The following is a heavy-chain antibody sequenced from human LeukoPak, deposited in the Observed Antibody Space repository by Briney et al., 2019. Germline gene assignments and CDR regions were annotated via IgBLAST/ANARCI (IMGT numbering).Heavy chain of an antibody. J-gene: IGHJ4*02. D-gene: IGHD3-9*01. CDR2: IYYSGST. CDR3: ARVLGSRLRLVKLSYYFDY. Sequence: SETLSLTCTVSCGSVSSGSYYWSWIRQPPGRGLEWIGYIYYSGSTNYNPSLKSRVTISVDTSKNQFSPKLSSVTAADTAVYYCARVLGSRLRLVKLSYYFDYWGQGTLVTVSS. CDR1: CGSVSSGSYY. V-gene: IGHV4-61*01.